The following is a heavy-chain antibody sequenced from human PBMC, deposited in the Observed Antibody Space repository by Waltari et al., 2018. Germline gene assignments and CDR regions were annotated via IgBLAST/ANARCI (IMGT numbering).Heavy chain of an antibody. V-gene: IGHV4-4*02. J-gene: IGHJ4*02. D-gene: IGHD3-22*01. CDR2: VHRSGRT. Sequence: QLQLQQSGPGLVKPSESLSLTCPVACDSMADRDFWTWVRQSPGQGLEWIGQVHRSGRTNYTPSLASRVTISVDTSKNQFSLKVPSPTAADTAIYYCARDRDRGLYLDSWGPGTLVTVSP. CDR1: CDSMADRDF. CDR3: ARDRDRGLYLDS.